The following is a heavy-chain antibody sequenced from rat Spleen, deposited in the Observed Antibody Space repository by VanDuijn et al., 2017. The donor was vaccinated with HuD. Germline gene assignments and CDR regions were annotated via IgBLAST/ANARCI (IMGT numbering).Heavy chain of an antibody. CDR2: ISSDGGST. D-gene: IGHD5-1*01. CDR3: TTELTGSPYWYFDF. V-gene: IGHV5-20*01. Sequence: EVQLVESGGGLVQPGRSLKLSCAASGFTFSDYYMAWVRQAPTKGLEWVASISSDGGSTYYRDSVKGRFTISRDNAKSSLYLQMDSLRSEDTATYYCTTELTGSPYWYFDFWGPGTMVTVSS. CDR1: GFTFSDYY. J-gene: IGHJ1*01.